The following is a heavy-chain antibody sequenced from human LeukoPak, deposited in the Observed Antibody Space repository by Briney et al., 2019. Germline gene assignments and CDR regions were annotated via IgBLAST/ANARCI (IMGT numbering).Heavy chain of an antibody. CDR1: EFTFGSYD. J-gene: IGHJ6*02. Sequence: GGSLRLSCAASEFTFGSYDMSWVRQAPGKGLEWISYITSSGGAIYYADSAKGRFTISRDNAKNSLSLQANSLRAEDTAVYYCARGKGMDVWGQGTTVTVSS. CDR3: ARGKGMDV. V-gene: IGHV3-48*03. CDR2: ITSSGGAI.